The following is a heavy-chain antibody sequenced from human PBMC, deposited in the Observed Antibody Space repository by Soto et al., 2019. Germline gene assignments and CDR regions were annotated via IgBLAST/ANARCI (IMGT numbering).Heavy chain of an antibody. V-gene: IGHV4-4*07. CDR2: ICTSGST. CDR1: GGSISSCY. D-gene: IGHD3-22*01. J-gene: IGHJ6*02. CDR3: ARDGYYGALGYYYYGMDV. Sequence: PSETLSLTCTVSGGSISSCYWSWIRQPAGKGPEWIGRICTSGSTNYNPSLKSRVTMSVDTSKNQFSLKLSSVTAADTAVYYCARDGYYGALGYYYYGMDVWGQGTTVTASS.